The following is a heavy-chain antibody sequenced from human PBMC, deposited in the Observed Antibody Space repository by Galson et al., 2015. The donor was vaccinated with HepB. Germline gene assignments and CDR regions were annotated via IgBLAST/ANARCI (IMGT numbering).Heavy chain of an antibody. CDR3: ARSKVVAPAVYYYYGMNA. Sequence: SVKVSCKASGYTFSSYDINWVRQATGQGLEWMGWMNPNSGNTGYAQKFQGRVTITRNTSISTAYMELSSLRSEDTAVYYCARSKVVAPAVYYYYGMNAWGQGTTAPSSS. J-gene: IGHJ6*02. D-gene: IGHD2-2*01. CDR1: GYTFSSYD. CDR2: MNPNSGNT. V-gene: IGHV1-8*01.